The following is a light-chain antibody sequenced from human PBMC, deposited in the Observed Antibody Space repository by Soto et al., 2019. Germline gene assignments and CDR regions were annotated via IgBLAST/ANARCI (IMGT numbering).Light chain of an antibody. J-gene: IGLJ1*01. CDR3: SSYTGSSTLYV. V-gene: IGLV2-14*01. Sequence: QSVLTQPASVSGSPGQSITISCTGTSSDFGTYNYVSWYQQHPGKAPKVMIYEVTYRPSGVSNRFSGSKSGNTASLTISGLQAEDEAEYYCSSYTGSSTLYVFGTGTKVTVL. CDR1: SSDFGTYNY. CDR2: EVT.